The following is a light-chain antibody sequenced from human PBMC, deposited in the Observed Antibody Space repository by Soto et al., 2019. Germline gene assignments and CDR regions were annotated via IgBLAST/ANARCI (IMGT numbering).Light chain of an antibody. Sequence: EIVLTQSPATLSLSPGERATLSCRASQSVSSNLAWYQQKPGQAPRLLIYAASTRATGIPARFSGSGSGTEFTLTISTLQSEDFAVYYCQQYNNWPQITFGQGRRLEIK. CDR2: AAS. J-gene: IGKJ5*01. CDR3: QQYNNWPQIT. CDR1: QSVSSN. V-gene: IGKV3-15*01.